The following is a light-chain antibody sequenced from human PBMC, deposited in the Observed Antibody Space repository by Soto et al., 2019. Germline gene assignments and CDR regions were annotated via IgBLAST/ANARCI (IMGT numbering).Light chain of an antibody. J-gene: IGKJ4*01. V-gene: IGKV3-15*01. CDR2: GAS. Sequence: EIVMTQSPATLSVSPGERATLSCRASQSVSSNLAWYQQKPGQAPRLLIYGASTRATGIPARFSGSGSGTEFTLNISSLQSEDFAVYYFQQYNNWPPPLTFGGGTKVEIK. CDR3: QQYNNWPPPLT. CDR1: QSVSSN.